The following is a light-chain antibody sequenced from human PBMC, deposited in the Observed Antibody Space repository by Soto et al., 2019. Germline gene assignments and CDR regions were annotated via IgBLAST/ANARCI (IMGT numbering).Light chain of an antibody. CDR1: ESVSIS. V-gene: IGKV3D-15*01. CDR2: GAS. CDR3: QQRSNWPGT. J-gene: IGKJ1*01. Sequence: EVVLTQSPATLSVSPGEGATLSCRASESVSISLAWYQHKPGQPPRLLIHGASTRASGVPPRFSGSGSGTDFSLTISSLQSEDYAVYYCQQRSNWPGTFGQGTKVDIK.